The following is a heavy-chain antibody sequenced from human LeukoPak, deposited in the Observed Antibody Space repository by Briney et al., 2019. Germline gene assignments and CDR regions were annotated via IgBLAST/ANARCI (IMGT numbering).Heavy chain of an antibody. V-gene: IGHV3-7*02. CDR1: GFTFSRYA. CDR3: ASQDYYYGMDV. Sequence: GGSLRLSCAASGFTFSRYAMHWVRQAPGKGLEWVANIKQDGSEKYYVVSVKGRFTISRDNAKNSLYLQMNSLRAEDTAVYYCASQDYYYGMDVWGQGTTVTVSS. CDR2: IKQDGSEK. J-gene: IGHJ6*02.